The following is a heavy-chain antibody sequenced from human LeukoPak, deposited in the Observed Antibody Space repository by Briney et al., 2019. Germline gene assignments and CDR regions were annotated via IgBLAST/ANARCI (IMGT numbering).Heavy chain of an antibody. CDR3: ARDMEAKVRGVTKSHYYYYGMDV. CDR2: ISGSGDTT. D-gene: IGHD3-10*01. Sequence: PGGSLRLSCAASGFTFSSYSMSWVRQGPGTGLEWVSAISGSGDTTFYADSVKGRFTISRDNSKNTLFLQVNSLRVEDTAVYYCARDMEAKVRGVTKSHYYYYGMDVWGQGTTVTVSS. V-gene: IGHV3-23*01. CDR1: GFTFSSYS. J-gene: IGHJ6*02.